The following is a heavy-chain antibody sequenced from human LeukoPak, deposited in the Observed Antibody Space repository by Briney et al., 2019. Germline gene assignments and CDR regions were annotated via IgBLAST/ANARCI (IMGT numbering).Heavy chain of an antibody. CDR3: ARDYGGGSGSYDY. CDR2: IHYSGST. D-gene: IGHD1-26*01. Sequence: SETLSLTCTVSGVSISSYYWSWIRQPPGKGLEWIGYIHYSGSTNYNPSLKSRVTISVDTSKNQFSLKLNSVTAADTAVYYCARDYGGGSGSYDYWGQGTLVTVSS. CDR1: GVSISSYY. V-gene: IGHV4-59*01. J-gene: IGHJ4*02.